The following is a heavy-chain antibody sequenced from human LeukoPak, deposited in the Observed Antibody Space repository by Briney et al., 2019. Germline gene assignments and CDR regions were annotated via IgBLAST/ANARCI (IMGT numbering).Heavy chain of an antibody. Sequence: SETLSLTCAVYGGSFSGYYWSWIRQPPGKGLEWIGEINHSGSTNYNPSLKRRVTISVDTSKNQFSLKLSSVTAADTAVYYCARDVKWGYCSGGSCYNDRGSYFDYWGQGTLVTVSS. CDR1: GGSFSGYY. D-gene: IGHD2-15*01. CDR3: ARDVKWGYCSGGSCYNDRGSYFDY. CDR2: INHSGST. J-gene: IGHJ4*02. V-gene: IGHV4-34*01.